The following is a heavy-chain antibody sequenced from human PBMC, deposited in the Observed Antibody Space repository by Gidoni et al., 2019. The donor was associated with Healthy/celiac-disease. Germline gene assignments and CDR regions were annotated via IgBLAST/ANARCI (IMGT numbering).Heavy chain of an antibody. CDR1: CCSISSYY. D-gene: IGHD3-10*01. CDR2: IYYSGST. J-gene: IGHJ3*02. CDR3: ARGVWFGPPDAFDI. V-gene: IGHV4-59*01. Sequence: QVQLQESGPGLVKPSETLSLTFPVSCCSISSYYWSWIRQPPGKGLKWIGYIYYSGSTNYNPSLKSRVTISVDTSKNQFSRKLSSVTAADTAVYYCARGVWFGPPDAFDIWGQGTMVTVSS.